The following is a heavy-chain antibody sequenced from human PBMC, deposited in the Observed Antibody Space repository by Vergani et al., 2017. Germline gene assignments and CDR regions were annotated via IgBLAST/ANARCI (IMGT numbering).Heavy chain of an antibody. Sequence: EVQLVESGGGLVQPGRSLRLSCTASGFTFGDYAMSWFRQAPGKGLEWVGFIRSKAYGGTTEYAASVKGRFTISRDDSKSIAYLQMNSLKTEDTAVYYCTXPSTREYYYDSSGYYGYYFDYWGQGTLVTVSS. CDR2: IRSKAYGGTT. V-gene: IGHV3-49*03. CDR3: TXPSTREYYYDSSGYYGYYFDY. CDR1: GFTFGDYA. D-gene: IGHD3-22*01. J-gene: IGHJ4*02.